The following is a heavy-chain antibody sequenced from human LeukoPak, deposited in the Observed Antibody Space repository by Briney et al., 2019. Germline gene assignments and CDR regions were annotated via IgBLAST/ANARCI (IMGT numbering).Heavy chain of an antibody. Sequence: QTGGSLRRSCAASGFTFSSYAMGWVRQAQGQGLEWVSAISGSGGSTYYADSVKGRFTISRDNSKDTLDLQMNSLRAEDTAVYYCANRALVRGVNNWFDPWGQGTLVTVSS. D-gene: IGHD3-10*01. J-gene: IGHJ5*02. V-gene: IGHV3-23*01. CDR1: GFTFSSYA. CDR2: ISGSGGST. CDR3: ANRALVRGVNNWFDP.